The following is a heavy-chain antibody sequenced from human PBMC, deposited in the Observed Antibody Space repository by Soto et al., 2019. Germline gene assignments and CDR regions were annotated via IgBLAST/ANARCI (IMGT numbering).Heavy chain of an antibody. V-gene: IGHV1-69*02. CDR1: GGTFSSSA. Sequence: QVQLVQSGVEVKKPGSSVKVSCKASGGTFSSSAINWVLQAPGQGLEWMGRIIPIVDIPNYAQKFQGRVTITADKSASTAYMEVRSLRSDDTAVYYCAIHGSSGYYYMPDQHLDYLGQGTLVTVSS. CDR2: IIPIVDIP. J-gene: IGHJ4*02. CDR3: AIHGSSGYYYMPDQHLDY. D-gene: IGHD3-22*01.